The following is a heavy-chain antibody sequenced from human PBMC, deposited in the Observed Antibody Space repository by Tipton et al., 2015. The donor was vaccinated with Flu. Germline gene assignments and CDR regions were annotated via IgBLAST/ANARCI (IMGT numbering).Heavy chain of an antibody. CDR2: ITPSGIKK. CDR1: GFTFSSYE. D-gene: IGHD3-16*01. Sequence: GSLRLSCTVSGFTFSSYEMNWVRQAPGRGLEWVSHITPSGIKKYYADAVKGRFTISRDNAKNSLYLQMHSLRAEDTAVYYCTRGFIRLCDYWGQGTLVTVSS. J-gene: IGHJ4*02. CDR3: TRGFIRLCDY. V-gene: IGHV3-48*03.